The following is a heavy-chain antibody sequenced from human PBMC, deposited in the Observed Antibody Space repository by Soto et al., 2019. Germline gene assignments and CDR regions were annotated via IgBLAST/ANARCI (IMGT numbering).Heavy chain of an antibody. CDR2: INHSGST. Sequence: PSETLSLTCAVYGGSFSGYYWSWIRQPPGKGLEWIGEINHSGSTNYNPSLKSRVTISVDTSKNQFSLKLISVTAADTAVYYCAARRRDGGKVGFDSWGQGALVTVSS. J-gene: IGHJ4*02. CDR3: AARRRDGGKVGFDS. D-gene: IGHD1-26*01. V-gene: IGHV4-34*01. CDR1: GGSFSGYY.